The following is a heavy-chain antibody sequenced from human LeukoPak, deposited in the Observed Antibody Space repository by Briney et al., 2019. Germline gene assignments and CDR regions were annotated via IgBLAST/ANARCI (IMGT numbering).Heavy chain of an antibody. D-gene: IGHD3-3*01. CDR1: GYTFTSYG. J-gene: IGHJ4*02. V-gene: IGHV1-18*01. CDR2: ISAYNGNT. CDR3: ARDRGHQYYDFWSGYYGGCFDY. Sequence: VSVKVSCKASGYTFTSYGISWVRQAPGQGLEWMGWISAYNGNTNYAQKLQGRVTMTTDTSTSTAYMELRSLRSDDTAVYYCARDRGHQYYDFWSGYYGGCFDYWGQGTLVTVSS.